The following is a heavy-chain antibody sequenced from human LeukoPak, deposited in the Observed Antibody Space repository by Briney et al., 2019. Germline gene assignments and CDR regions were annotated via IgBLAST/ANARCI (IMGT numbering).Heavy chain of an antibody. CDR2: IYYSGST. V-gene: IGHV4-59*01. J-gene: IGHJ6*03. Sequence: VTPSETLSLTCTVSGGSISSYYWRWIRQPPGKGLEWIGYIYYSGSTNYNPSLKSRVTISVDTSKNQFSLKLSSVTAADTAVYYCARHGDLYYYYYMDVWGKGTTVTVSS. D-gene: IGHD3-10*01. CDR3: ARHGDLYYYYYMDV. CDR1: GGSISSYY.